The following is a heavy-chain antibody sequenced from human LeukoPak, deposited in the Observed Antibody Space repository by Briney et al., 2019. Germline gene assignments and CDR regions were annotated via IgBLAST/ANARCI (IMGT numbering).Heavy chain of an antibody. J-gene: IGHJ4*02. CDR1: GYTFTGNF. CDR3: ARYVYYDSSGYYPYYFDY. CDR2: IYPNSGGT. D-gene: IGHD3-22*01. Sequence: ASVKVSCKASGYTFTGNFMHWVRQAPGQGLEWMGWIYPNSGGTNYAQKFQGRVTMTRDTSISTAYMELSRLRSDDTAVYYCARYVYYDSSGYYPYYFDYWGQGTLVTVSS. V-gene: IGHV1-2*02.